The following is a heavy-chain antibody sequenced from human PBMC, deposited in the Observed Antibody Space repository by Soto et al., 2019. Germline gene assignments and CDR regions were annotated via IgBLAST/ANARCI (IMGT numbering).Heavy chain of an antibody. V-gene: IGHV4-31*03. CDR2: IHHSGST. CDR3: VRGVLS. Sequence: SVTLSLTCNVSGGSITSCGYYWTWICQHPGKGLEWIGNIHHSGSTFYNPSLKSRVSISVDTSKNQFSLKLSSVTAADTAVYFCVRGVLSWGQGTLVTVS. J-gene: IGHJ1*01. CDR1: GGSITSCGYY. D-gene: IGHD3-10*01.